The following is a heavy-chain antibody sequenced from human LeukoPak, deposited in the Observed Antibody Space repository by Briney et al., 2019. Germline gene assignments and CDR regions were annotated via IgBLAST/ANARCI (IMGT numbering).Heavy chain of an antibody. V-gene: IGHV3-33*06. CDR3: AKVQDGSATWFEYFQH. J-gene: IGHJ1*01. CDR2: IWYDGSNK. D-gene: IGHD3-9*01. Sequence: GGSLRLSCAASGFTFCSYGMHWVRQAPGKGLEWVAVIWYDGSNKYYADSVKGRFTISRDNSKNTLYLQMNSLRAEDTAVYYCAKVQDGSATWFEYFQHWGQGTLVTVSS. CDR1: GFTFCSYG.